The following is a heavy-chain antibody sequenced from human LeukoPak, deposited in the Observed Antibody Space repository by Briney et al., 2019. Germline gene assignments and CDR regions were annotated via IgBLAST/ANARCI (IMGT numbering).Heavy chain of an antibody. CDR3: AKSPQYSSSWYYFDY. D-gene: IGHD6-13*01. Sequence: GGSLRLSCAASGFTFSSYAMSWVRQAPGRGLEWVSAISGSGGSTYYADSVKGRFTISRDNSKNTLYLQMNSLRAKDTAVYYCAKSPQYSSSWYYFDYWGQGTLVTVSS. CDR1: GFTFSSYA. CDR2: ISGSGGST. V-gene: IGHV3-23*01. J-gene: IGHJ4*02.